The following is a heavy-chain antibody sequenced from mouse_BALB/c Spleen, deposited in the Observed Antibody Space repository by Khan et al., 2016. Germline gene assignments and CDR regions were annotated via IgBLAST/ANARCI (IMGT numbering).Heavy chain of an antibody. D-gene: IGHD2-1*01. Sequence: VQLKQSGAELVKPGASVKLSCTASGFNIKDTYMHWVKQRPEQGLEWLGRIDPANGNTKYAPKFQGKATITADTSSNTAYLQLSSLTAEYTAVYSCARYGNYAYCGQGTLVTVSA. CDR3: ARYGNYAY. CDR2: IDPANGNT. CDR1: GFNIKDTY. V-gene: IGHV14-3*02. J-gene: IGHJ3*01.